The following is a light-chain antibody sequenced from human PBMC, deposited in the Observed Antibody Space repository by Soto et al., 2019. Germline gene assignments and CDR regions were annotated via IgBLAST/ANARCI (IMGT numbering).Light chain of an antibody. CDR1: SSNIGSYY. V-gene: IGLV1-47*02. Sequence: QSVLTQPPSASGTPGQRVTISCSGRSSNIGSYYVYWYQQLPGTAPKLLIYSNNQRPSGVPDRFSGSKSGTSASLAISGLRSEDEADYYCAAWDDSLSADVFGSATKVTVL. CDR3: AAWDDSLSADV. CDR2: SNN. J-gene: IGLJ1*01.